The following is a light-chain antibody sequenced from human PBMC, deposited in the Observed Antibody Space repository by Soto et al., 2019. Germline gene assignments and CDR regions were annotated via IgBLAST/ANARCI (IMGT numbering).Light chain of an antibody. V-gene: IGKV3-15*01. CDR2: GAS. CDR3: QQYNNWPPLT. Sequence: EIVMTQSPATLSVSPGESGTLSCRASQSVSGNLAWYQQKPGQAPRLLIYGASTRATGIPARFSGSGSGTEFTLTISSLQSEDFAVYYCQQYNNWPPLTFGGGTKVEIK. J-gene: IGKJ4*01. CDR1: QSVSGN.